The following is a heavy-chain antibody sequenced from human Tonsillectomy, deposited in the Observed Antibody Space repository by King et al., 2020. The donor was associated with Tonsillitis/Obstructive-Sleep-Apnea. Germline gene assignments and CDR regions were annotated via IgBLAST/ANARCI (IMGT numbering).Heavy chain of an antibody. CDR3: ARGSYEFWSGGYD. J-gene: IGHJ4*02. CDR2: ISYDGSNK. D-gene: IGHD3-3*01. CDR1: GFTFSSYA. Sequence: VQLVESGGGVVQPGRSLRLSCAASGFTFSSYAMHWVRQAPGKGLEWVAVISYDGSNKYYADSVKGRFTISRDNSKNTLYLQMNNLRPEGTAVYYRARGSYEFWSGGYDWGQGTLVTVSS. V-gene: IGHV3-30*04.